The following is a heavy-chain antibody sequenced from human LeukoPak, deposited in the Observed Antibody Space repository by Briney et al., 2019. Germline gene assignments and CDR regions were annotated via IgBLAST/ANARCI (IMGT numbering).Heavy chain of an antibody. D-gene: IGHD1-26*01. CDR1: GFIVSSNY. Sequence: PGGSLRLSCAASGFIVSSNYMSWVRQAPGKGLECVSVLYGGGGTYYADSVKGRFTISRDNSKNTLYLQMNSLRAEDTAVYYCASGIVGASGYWGQGTLVTVSS. CDR3: ASGIVGASGY. V-gene: IGHV3-66*02. CDR2: LYGGGGT. J-gene: IGHJ4*02.